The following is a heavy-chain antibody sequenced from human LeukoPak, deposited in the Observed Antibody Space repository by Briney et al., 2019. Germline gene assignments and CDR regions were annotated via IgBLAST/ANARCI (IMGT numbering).Heavy chain of an antibody. D-gene: IGHD2/OR15-2a*01. CDR3: ARESMDYGMDV. Sequence: SETLSLTCTVSGYSISSGYYWGWIRQPPGKGLEWIGSIYHSGSTYYNPSLKSRVTISVDTSKNQFSLKLSSVTAADTAVYYCARESMDYGMDVWGQGTTVTVS. J-gene: IGHJ6*02. CDR1: GYSISSGYY. V-gene: IGHV4-38-2*02. CDR2: IYHSGST.